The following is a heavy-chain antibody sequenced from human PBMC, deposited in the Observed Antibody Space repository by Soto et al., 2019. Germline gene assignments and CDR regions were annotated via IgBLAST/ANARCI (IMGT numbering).Heavy chain of an antibody. V-gene: IGHV1-69*06. J-gene: IGHJ6*02. CDR2: IIPIFGTA. Sequence: ASVKVSCKASGGTFSSYAISWVRQAPGQGLEWMGGIIPIFGTANYAQKFQGRVTITADKSTSTAYMELSSLRSEDTAVYYCARDSYCGGDCSGEDYYYGMDVWGQGTTVTVSS. D-gene: IGHD2-21*02. CDR3: ARDSYCGGDCSGEDYYYGMDV. CDR1: GGTFSSYA.